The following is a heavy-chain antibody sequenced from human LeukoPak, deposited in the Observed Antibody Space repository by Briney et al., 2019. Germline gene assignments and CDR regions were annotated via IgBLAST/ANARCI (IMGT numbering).Heavy chain of an antibody. CDR1: GFTFSSSW. J-gene: IGHJ4*02. CDR2: INSDGSST. CDR3: ARGTGYNVPLDY. Sequence: PGGSLRLSCAASGFTFSSSWMHWVRQAPGKGLVWVSRINSDGSSTSYADSVKGRFTISRDNAKNTLYLQMNSLRAEDTAVYYCARGTGYNVPLDYWGQGTLVTVSS. V-gene: IGHV3-74*01. D-gene: IGHD5-24*01.